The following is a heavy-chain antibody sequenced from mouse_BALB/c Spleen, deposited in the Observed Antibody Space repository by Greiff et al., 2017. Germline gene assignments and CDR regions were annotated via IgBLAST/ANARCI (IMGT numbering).Heavy chain of an antibody. J-gene: IGHJ4*01. Sequence: DVKLVESGGGLVKPGGSLKLSCAASGFTFSDYYMYWVRQTPEKRLEWVATISDGGSYTYYPDSVKGRFTISRDNAKNNLYLQMSSLKSEDTAMYYCARDARLRRGDYAMDYWGQGTSVTVSS. CDR2: ISDGGSYT. V-gene: IGHV5-4*02. CDR3: ARDARLRRGDYAMDY. CDR1: GFTFSDYY. D-gene: IGHD2-4*01.